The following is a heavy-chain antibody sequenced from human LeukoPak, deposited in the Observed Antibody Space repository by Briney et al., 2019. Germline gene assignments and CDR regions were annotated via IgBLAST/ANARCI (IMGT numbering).Heavy chain of an antibody. CDR2: INHSGST. CDR1: GGSFSGYY. CDR3: ARNHRYCSSTSCYAVDY. J-gene: IGHJ4*02. V-gene: IGHV4-34*01. Sequence: PSETLSLTCAVYGGSFSGYYWSWIRQPPGKGLEWIGEINHSGSTNYNPSLKSRVTISVDTSKNQFSLKLSSVTAADTAVYYCARNHRYCSSTSCYAVDYWGQGTLVTVSS. D-gene: IGHD2-2*01.